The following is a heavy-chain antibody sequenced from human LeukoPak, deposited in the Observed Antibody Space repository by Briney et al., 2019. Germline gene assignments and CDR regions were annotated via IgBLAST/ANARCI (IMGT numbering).Heavy chain of an antibody. Sequence: SETLSLTCAVYGGSFSSYYWSWIRQPAGKGLEWIGRIYTSGSTNYNPSLKSRVTMSVDTSKNQFSLKLSSVTAADTAVYYCARDRIVGATLDYFDYWGQGTLVTVSS. CDR2: IYTSGST. J-gene: IGHJ4*02. D-gene: IGHD1-26*01. V-gene: IGHV4-4*07. CDR3: ARDRIVGATLDYFDY. CDR1: GGSFSSYY.